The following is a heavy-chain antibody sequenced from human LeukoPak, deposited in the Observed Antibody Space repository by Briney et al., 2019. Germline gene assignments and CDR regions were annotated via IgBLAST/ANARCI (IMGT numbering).Heavy chain of an antibody. Sequence: GGSLRLSCVACGFAFSSYWMSWVRQAPGRGLELVANISPDGSGKYCVDSVKGRFAISRDNAKRSLYLQMNSLRAEDTAVYYCANQAYSQFDYWGQGTLVTVSS. D-gene: IGHD4-11*01. CDR3: ANQAYSQFDY. CDR2: ISPDGSGK. CDR1: GFAFSSYW. V-gene: IGHV3-7*01. J-gene: IGHJ4*02.